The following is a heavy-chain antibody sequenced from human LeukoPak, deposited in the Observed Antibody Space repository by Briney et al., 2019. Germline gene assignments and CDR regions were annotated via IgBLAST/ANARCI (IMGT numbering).Heavy chain of an antibody. CDR2: ISYDGSNK. CDR1: GFTSSSYG. Sequence: GGSLRLSCAASGFTSSSYGMHWVRQAPGKGLEWVAVISYDGSNKYYADSVKGRFTISRDNSKNTLYLQMNSLRAEDTAVYYCATTYSYGYGLDYWGQGTLVTVSS. CDR3: ATTYSYGYGLDY. V-gene: IGHV3-30*03. J-gene: IGHJ4*02. D-gene: IGHD5-18*01.